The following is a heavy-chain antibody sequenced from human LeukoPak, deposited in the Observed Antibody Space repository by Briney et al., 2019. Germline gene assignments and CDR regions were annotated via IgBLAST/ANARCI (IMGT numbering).Heavy chain of an antibody. CDR2: IIPIFGTA. CDR3: AGGSMRYCSSTSCSPDY. D-gene: IGHD2-2*01. Sequence: SVKVSCKASGGTFSSYAISWVRQAPGQGLEWMGGIIPIFGTAKYAQKFQGRVTITADESTSTAYMELSSLRSEDTAVYYCAGGSMRYCSSTSCSPDYWGQGTLVIVSS. V-gene: IGHV1-69*13. CDR1: GGTFSSYA. J-gene: IGHJ4*02.